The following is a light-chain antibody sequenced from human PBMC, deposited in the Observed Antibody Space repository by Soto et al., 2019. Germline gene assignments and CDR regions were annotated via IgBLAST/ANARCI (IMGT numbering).Light chain of an antibody. V-gene: IGKV1-39*01. Sequence: DIQMTQSPSFLSASVGDRVTITCRASQSVGNQLAWYQQKPGKAPKLLIYGASTLPTGIPARFTGSGSGTDFTLTVNSLQSEDSATYYCQQNYSSPTTFGQGTRVDIK. CDR1: QSVGNQ. CDR2: GAS. J-gene: IGKJ5*01. CDR3: QQNYSSPTT.